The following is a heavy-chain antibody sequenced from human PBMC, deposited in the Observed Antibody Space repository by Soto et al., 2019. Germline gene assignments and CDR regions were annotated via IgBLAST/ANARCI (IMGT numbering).Heavy chain of an antibody. CDR1: GFTFSSYW. J-gene: IGHJ4*02. CDR3: ARSNGEAWYSSWRYPSYFDY. Sequence: GSLRLSCAASGFTFSSYWMSWVRQAPGKGLEWVANIKQDGSEKYYVDSVKGRFTISRDNAKNSLYLQMNSLRAEDTAVYYCARSNGEAWYSSWRYPSYFDYWGQGTLVTVSS. D-gene: IGHD6-13*01. V-gene: IGHV3-7*01. CDR2: IKQDGSEK.